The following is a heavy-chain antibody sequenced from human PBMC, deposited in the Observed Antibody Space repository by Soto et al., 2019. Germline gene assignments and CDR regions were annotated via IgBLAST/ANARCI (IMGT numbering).Heavy chain of an antibody. CDR3: ARVGGTIFHFDP. CDR1: GGSISSGDYY. D-gene: IGHD3-3*01. Sequence: QVQLQESGPGLVKPSQTLSLTCTVSGGSISSGDYYWSWIRQPPGKGLEWIGDIYYSGSTYYNPSLKSRVTIPVDTSKNQSSLKLSSVTAADTAVYYCARVGGTIFHFDPWGQGTLVTVSS. CDR2: IYYSGST. J-gene: IGHJ5*02. V-gene: IGHV4-30-4*01.